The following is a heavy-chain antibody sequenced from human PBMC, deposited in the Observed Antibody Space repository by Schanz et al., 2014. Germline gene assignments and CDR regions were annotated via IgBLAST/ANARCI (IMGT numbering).Heavy chain of an antibody. V-gene: IGHV1-18*01. CDR1: GYIFGSHG. J-gene: IGHJ4*02. D-gene: IGHD3-10*01. CDR2: ISGYNGDT. CDR3: ARDRVSFVRGPLGVD. Sequence: QLMQSGSEVRKPGASVKVSCKASGYIFGSHGMTWVRQAPGQGPELMGWISGYNGDTNYAPKFQDRVTMTTDTSTGITSLELRNLKSDDTAVYYCARDRVSFVRGPLGVDWGQGTQVIVSS.